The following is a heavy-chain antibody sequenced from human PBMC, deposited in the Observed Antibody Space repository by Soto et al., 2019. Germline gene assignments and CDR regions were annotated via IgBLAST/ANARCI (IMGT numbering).Heavy chain of an antibody. V-gene: IGHV3-9*01. CDR1: GFTFDDYA. CDR2: ISWNSGSI. D-gene: IGHD4-17*01. CDR3: AKGSHDYGDYDSYFDY. J-gene: IGHJ4*02. Sequence: GGSLRLSCVASGFTFDDYAMHWVRQAPGKGLEWVSGISWNSGSIGYADSVKGRFTISRDNAKNSLYLQMNSLRAEDTALYYCAKGSHDYGDYDSYFDYWGQGTLVTVSS.